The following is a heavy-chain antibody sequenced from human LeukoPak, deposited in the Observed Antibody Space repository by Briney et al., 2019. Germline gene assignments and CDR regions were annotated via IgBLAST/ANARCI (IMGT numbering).Heavy chain of an antibody. CDR1: GGSISSSSYY. V-gene: IGHV4-39*07. Sequence: SGTLSLTCTVSGGSISSSSYYWGWIRQPPGKGLEWIGSIYYSGSTYYNPSLKSRVTISVDTSKNQFSLKLSSVTAADTAGYYCAKGCYDILTGPQRYCALWGRGTLVTVSS. CDR3: AKGCYDILTGPQRYCAL. D-gene: IGHD3-9*01. J-gene: IGHJ2*01. CDR2: IYYSGST.